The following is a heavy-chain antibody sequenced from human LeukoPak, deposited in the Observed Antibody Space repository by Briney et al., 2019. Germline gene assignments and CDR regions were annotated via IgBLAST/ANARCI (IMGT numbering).Heavy chain of an antibody. CDR3: AKAQTYYYDSSGFDY. CDR2: ISGSGGST. Sequence: GGSLRLSCAAPGFTFSSYAMSWVRQAPGKGLEWVSAISGSGGSTYYADSVKGRFTISRDNSKNTLYLQMNSLRAEDTAVYYCAKAQTYYYDSSGFDYWGQGTLVTVSS. J-gene: IGHJ4*02. V-gene: IGHV3-23*01. CDR1: GFTFSSYA. D-gene: IGHD3-22*01.